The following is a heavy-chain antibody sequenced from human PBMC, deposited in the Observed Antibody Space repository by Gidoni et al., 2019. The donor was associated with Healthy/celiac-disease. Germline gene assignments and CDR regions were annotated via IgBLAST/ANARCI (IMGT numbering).Heavy chain of an antibody. D-gene: IGHD2-15*01. CDR2: ISGSGGST. V-gene: IGHV3-23*01. CDR1: GFTFSSYA. Sequence: EVQLLESGGGLVQPGGSLRISCAASGFTFSSYAMSWVRQAPGKGLEWVSAISGSGGSTYYADSVKGRFTISRDNSKNTLYLQMNSLRAEDTAVYYCAKGMSEVVVAATNRWGQGTLVTVSS. J-gene: IGHJ5*02. CDR3: AKGMSEVVVAATNR.